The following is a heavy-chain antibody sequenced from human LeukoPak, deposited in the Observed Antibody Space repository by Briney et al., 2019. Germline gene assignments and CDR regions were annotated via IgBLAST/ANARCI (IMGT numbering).Heavy chain of an antibody. CDR3: ARADLGYCSGGSCWPFDY. V-gene: IGHV1-69*05. CDR2: IIPIFGTA. J-gene: IGHJ4*02. D-gene: IGHD2-15*01. CDR1: GGTFSSYA. Sequence: SVKASCKASGGTFSSYAISWVRRAPGQGLEWMGGIIPIFGTANYAQKFQGRVTITTDESTSTAYMELSSLRSEDTAVYYCARADLGYCSGGSCWPFDYWGQGTLVTVSS.